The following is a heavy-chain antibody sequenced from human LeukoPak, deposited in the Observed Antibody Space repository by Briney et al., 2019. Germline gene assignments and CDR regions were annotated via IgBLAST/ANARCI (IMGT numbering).Heavy chain of an antibody. Sequence: GGSLRLSCTASGFIFNDYYMSWIRQAPGKGLEWLSYISSTSIYTNYADSVKGRFTISRDDANNSLLLQMNSLRAEDTAVYYCARDTAGNDYWGQGTLVTVSS. V-gene: IGHV3-11*06. CDR3: ARDTAGNDY. CDR1: GFIFNDYY. D-gene: IGHD1-1*01. J-gene: IGHJ4*02. CDR2: ISSTSIYT.